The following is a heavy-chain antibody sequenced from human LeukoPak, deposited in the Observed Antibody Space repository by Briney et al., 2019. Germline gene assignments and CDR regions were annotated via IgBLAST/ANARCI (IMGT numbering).Heavy chain of an antibody. D-gene: IGHD3-9*01. Sequence: PSETLSLTCTVSGGSISSSSYYWGWIRQPPGKGLEWIGSIYYSGSTYYNPSLKSRVTISVDTSKNQFSLKLSSVTAADTAVYYCARQHYDILTGYPREGDYWGQGTLVTVSS. CDR1: GGSISSSSYY. J-gene: IGHJ4*02. CDR3: ARQHYDILTGYPREGDY. V-gene: IGHV4-39*01. CDR2: IYYSGST.